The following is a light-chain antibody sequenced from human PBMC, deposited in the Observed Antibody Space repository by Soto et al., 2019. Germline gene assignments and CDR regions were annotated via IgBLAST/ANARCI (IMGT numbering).Light chain of an antibody. CDR1: QSVSSY. V-gene: IGKV3-11*01. Sequence: EIVVAQSPATLSLSPGERATLSCRASQSVSSYLAWYQQKPGQAPRLLIYDASNRANGIPASFSSSGSGTNYTLTISSLEPEDFAVYDGQQRSNWQGATFGGGTKVDIK. CDR3: QQRSNWQGAT. J-gene: IGKJ4*01. CDR2: DAS.